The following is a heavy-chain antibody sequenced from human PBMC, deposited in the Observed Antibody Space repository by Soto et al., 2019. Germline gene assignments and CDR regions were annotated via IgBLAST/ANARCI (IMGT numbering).Heavy chain of an antibody. J-gene: IGHJ4*02. CDR2: IYYTGST. D-gene: IGHD6-19*01. CDR3: GRKTPVAGTE. Sequence: QLQLQESGPGLVRPSETLSLTCTVSGGSIGSNNYYWAWIRQPPGKGLEWIESIYYTGSTYYNPSLRSRVSISVDTSKNQFSLNLNSVTAADTAQYYCGRKTPVAGTEWGQGTLVTVSA. CDR1: GGSIGSNNYY. V-gene: IGHV4-39*01.